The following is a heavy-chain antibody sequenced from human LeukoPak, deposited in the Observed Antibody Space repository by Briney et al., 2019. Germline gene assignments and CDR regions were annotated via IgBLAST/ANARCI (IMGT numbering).Heavy chain of an antibody. Sequence: GGSLRPSCAASGFTFSSYWMSWVRQAPGKGLEWVANIKQDGSEKYYVDSVKGRFTISRDNAKNSLYLQMNSLRAEDTAVYYCARDRGGLTTVVTSGLAFDIWGQGTMVTVSS. D-gene: IGHD4-23*01. CDR1: GFTFSSYW. CDR3: ARDRGGLTTVVTSGLAFDI. J-gene: IGHJ3*02. V-gene: IGHV3-7*01. CDR2: IKQDGSEK.